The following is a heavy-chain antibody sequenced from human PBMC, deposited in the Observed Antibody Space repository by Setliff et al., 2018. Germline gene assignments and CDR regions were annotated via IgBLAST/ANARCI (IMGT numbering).Heavy chain of an antibody. J-gene: IGHJ3*02. D-gene: IGHD3-22*01. V-gene: IGHV3-48*01. CDR2: ISSSSSTI. CDR1: GFTFSSYS. Sequence: PGGSLRLSCAASGFTFSSYSMNWVRQAPGKGLEWVSYISSSSSTIYYADSVKGRFTISRDNAKNSLYLQMNSLRAEDTAVYYCARDRDPDYYDSSGNDAFDIWGQGTMVTVSS. CDR3: ARDRDPDYYDSSGNDAFDI.